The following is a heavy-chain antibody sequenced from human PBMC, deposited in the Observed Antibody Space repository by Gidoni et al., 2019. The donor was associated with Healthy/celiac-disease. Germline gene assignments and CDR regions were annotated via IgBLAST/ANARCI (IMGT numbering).Heavy chain of an antibody. D-gene: IGHD3-22*01. Sequence: QVPLVQSGAEVKKPGASVKVSCKASAYTFTSYGISSVRTAPGQGLECMGWISGYNGNTNYAQKLQGRVTMTTDTSTSTAYMELRSLRSDDTAVYYCARDLDITMIVPPGYWGQGTLVTVSS. CDR2: ISGYNGNT. CDR3: ARDLDITMIVPPGY. J-gene: IGHJ4*02. CDR1: AYTFTSYG. V-gene: IGHV1-18*04.